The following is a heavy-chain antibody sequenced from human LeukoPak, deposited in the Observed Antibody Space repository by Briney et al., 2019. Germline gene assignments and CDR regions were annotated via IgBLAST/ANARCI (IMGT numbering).Heavy chain of an antibody. CDR2: INHSGST. CDR3: SRAYSGSSFPYYYYYYMDV. CDR1: GGSFSGYY. J-gene: IGHJ6*03. Sequence: PSETLSLTCAVYGGSFSGYYWSWIRQPPGKGLEWIGEINHSGSTNYNPSLKSRVTISVDTSKNQFSLKLSSVTAADTAGYYCSRAYSGSSFPYYYYYYMDVWGKGTTVTVSS. D-gene: IGHD1-26*01. V-gene: IGHV4-34*01.